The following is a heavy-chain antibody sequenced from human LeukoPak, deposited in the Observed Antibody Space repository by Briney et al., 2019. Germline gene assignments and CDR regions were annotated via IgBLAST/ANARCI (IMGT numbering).Heavy chain of an antibody. CDR1: GYSFTSYW. CDR3: ARRVGSSSWYGVYYYMDV. J-gene: IGHJ6*03. V-gene: IGHV5-51*01. D-gene: IGHD6-13*01. Sequence: GESLKISCKGSGYSFTSYWIGWVRQMPGKGLEWMGIIYPGDSDTRYSPSFQGQVTISADKSISTAYLQWSSLKASDTAMYYCARRVGSSSWYGVYYYMDVWGKVTTVTVSS. CDR2: IYPGDSDT.